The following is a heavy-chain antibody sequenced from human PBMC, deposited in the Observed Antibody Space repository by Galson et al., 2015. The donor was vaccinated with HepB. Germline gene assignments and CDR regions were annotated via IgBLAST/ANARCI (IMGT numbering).Heavy chain of an antibody. D-gene: IGHD3-3*02. J-gene: IGHJ1*01. Sequence: SLRLSCAASGFTFDSYSMNWVRQAPGKGLEWVSGISGRGDTTYYADSVKGRFTISRDNSKNTLYLQLHSLSVEDTAMYYCAKRATEQYLAFFEYFQHWSQGTLVTVSS. CDR2: ISGRGDTT. CDR3: AKRATEQYLAFFEYFQH. CDR1: GFTFDSYS. V-gene: IGHV3-23*01.